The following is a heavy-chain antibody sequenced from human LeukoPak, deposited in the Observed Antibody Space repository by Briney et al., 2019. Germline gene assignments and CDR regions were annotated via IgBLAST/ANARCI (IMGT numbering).Heavy chain of an antibody. CDR1: GFTFDDYG. V-gene: IGHV3-20*04. CDR3: ARAWVEMATSPLGY. CDR2: INWNGGST. D-gene: IGHD5-24*01. Sequence: GGSLRLSCAASGFTFDDYGMSWVRQAPGKGLEWVSDINWNGGSTGYADSVKGRFTISRDNAKNSLYLQMNSLRAEDTALYYCARAWVEMATSPLGYWGQGTLVTVSS. J-gene: IGHJ4*02.